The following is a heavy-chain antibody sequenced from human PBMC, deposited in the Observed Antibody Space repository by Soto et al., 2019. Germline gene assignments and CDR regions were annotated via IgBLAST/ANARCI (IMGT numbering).Heavy chain of an antibody. CDR2: IYYSGST. V-gene: IGHV4-31*03. CDR1: GGSISSGGYY. CDR3: ARGIYDFWSGYYQNWFDP. D-gene: IGHD3-3*01. Sequence: PSETLSLTCTVSGGSISSGGYYWSWIRQHPGKGLEWIGYIYYSGSTYYNPSLKSRVTISVDTSKNQFSLKLSSVTAADTAVYYCARGIYDFWSGYYQNWFDPWGQGTLVTVSS. J-gene: IGHJ5*02.